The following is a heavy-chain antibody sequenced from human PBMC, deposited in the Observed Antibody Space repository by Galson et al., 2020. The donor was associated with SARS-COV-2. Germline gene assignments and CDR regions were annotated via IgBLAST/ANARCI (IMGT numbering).Heavy chain of an antibody. J-gene: IGHJ6*02. D-gene: IGHD5-18*01. CDR3: ARDMVGITDTAMVTPYYYYGMDV. V-gene: IGHV3-30*04. Sequence: GGSLRLSCAASGFTFSSYAMHWVRQAPGKGLEWVAVISYDGSNKYYADSVKGRFTISRDNSKNTLYLQMNSLRAEDTAVYYCARDMVGITDTAMVTPYYYYGMDVWGQGTTVTVSS. CDR2: ISYDGSNK. CDR1: GFTFSSYA.